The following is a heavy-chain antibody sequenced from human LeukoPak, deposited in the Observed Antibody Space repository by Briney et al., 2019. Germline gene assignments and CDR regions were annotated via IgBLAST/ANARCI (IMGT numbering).Heavy chain of an antibody. CDR3: ARERGPLAAAGTWWFDP. Sequence: ASVKVSCKASGYTFTSYAMHWVRQAPGQRLEWMGWINAGNGNTKYPQKFQGRVTITRDTSASTAYMELSSLRSEDTAVYYCARERGPLAAAGTWWFDPWGQGTLVTVSS. D-gene: IGHD6-13*01. CDR1: GYTFTSYA. CDR2: INAGNGNT. V-gene: IGHV1-3*01. J-gene: IGHJ5*02.